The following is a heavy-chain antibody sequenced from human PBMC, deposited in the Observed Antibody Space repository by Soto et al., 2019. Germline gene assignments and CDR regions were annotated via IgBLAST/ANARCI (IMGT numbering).Heavy chain of an antibody. Sequence: SETLSLTCAVSGGSISSGGYSWSWIRQPPGKGLEWIGYIYRSGSTYYNPSLKSRVTISVDRSKNQFSLKLSSVTAADTAVYYCARVNGFFDWYFDLWGRGTLVTVSS. CDR2: IYRSGST. CDR1: GGSISSGGYS. CDR3: ARVNGFFDWYFDL. J-gene: IGHJ2*01. D-gene: IGHD3-3*01. V-gene: IGHV4-30-2*01.